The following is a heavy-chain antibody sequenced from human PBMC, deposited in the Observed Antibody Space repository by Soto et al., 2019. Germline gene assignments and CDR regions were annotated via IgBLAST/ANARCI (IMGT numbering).Heavy chain of an antibody. V-gene: IGHV3-21*01. CDR2: LTSSGSYI. CDR3: ARDEAAGSSTSN. D-gene: IGHD2-2*01. J-gene: IGHJ4*02. Sequence: DVQLVESGGGLVKPGGSLRLSCVASGPTFSTYGMNWIRQTPGNGLEWVSSLTSSGSYIHYADSVQGRFTVSGDNAKNSMYLQMNSRRVEDAAVSFCARDEAAGSSTSNWGQGTLFTVSS. CDR1: GPTFSTYG.